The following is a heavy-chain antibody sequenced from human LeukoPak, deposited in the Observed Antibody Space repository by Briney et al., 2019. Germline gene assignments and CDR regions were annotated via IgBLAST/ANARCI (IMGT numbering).Heavy chain of an antibody. V-gene: IGHV4-4*07. D-gene: IGHD2-2*01. CDR3: AREGPLFCSTDCFSF. CDR1: GGSLSNYY. J-gene: IGHJ4*02. Sequence: SETLSLTCTVSGGSLSNYYWSWVRQPAGKGLEWVGRIYGSGITDYNASLRSRVTMSIDKSQNQFSLKLTSVTAADTAVYYCAREGPLFCSTDCFSFWGQGTLVTVSS. CDR2: IYGSGIT.